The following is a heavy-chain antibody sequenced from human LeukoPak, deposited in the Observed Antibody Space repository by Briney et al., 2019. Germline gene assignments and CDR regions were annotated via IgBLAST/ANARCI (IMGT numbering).Heavy chain of an antibody. CDR1: GFTFSDYG. J-gene: IGHJ4*02. CDR3: ARSYSSSRGTFDY. CDR2: ISYDGSNK. V-gene: IGHV3-30*03. D-gene: IGHD6-6*01. Sequence: GGSLRLSCAASGFTFSDYGMHWVRQAPGKGLEWVVVISYDGSNKYYADSVKGRFTISRDNAKNSLYLQMNSLRAEDTAVYYCARSYSSSRGTFDYWGQGALVTVSS.